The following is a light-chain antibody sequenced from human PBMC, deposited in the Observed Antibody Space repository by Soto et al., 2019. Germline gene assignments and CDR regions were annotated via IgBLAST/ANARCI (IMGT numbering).Light chain of an antibody. CDR2: YDS. V-gene: IGLV3-21*04. J-gene: IGLJ1*01. CDR3: QVWDSSSDV. CDR1: NIGSKS. Sequence: SYELTQPPSVSVAPGKTARITCGGKNIGSKSVHWYQQKPGQAPVLVIYYDSDRPSGIPERFSGSNSGNTATLTISRVEAGDEADYYCQVWDSSSDVFGTGTKLTVL.